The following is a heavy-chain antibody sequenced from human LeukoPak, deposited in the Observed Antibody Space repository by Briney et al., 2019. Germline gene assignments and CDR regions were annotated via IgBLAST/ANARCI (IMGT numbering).Heavy chain of an antibody. CDR3: ARDRPSIGRSDY. Sequence: GGSLRLSCAASGFTVSSSYMSWVRQAPGKGLEWVSVIYSGGSTYYADSVKGRFTISRDNSKNTLYLQMNSLRAEDTAVYYCARDRPSIGRSDYWGQGTLVTVSS. J-gene: IGHJ4*02. D-gene: IGHD2-15*01. V-gene: IGHV3-53*01. CDR1: GFTVSSSY. CDR2: IYSGGST.